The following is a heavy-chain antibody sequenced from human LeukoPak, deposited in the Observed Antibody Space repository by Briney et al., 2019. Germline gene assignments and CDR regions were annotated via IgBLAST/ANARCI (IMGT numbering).Heavy chain of an antibody. J-gene: IGHJ5*02. Sequence: ASETLSLTCAVYGGSFSGYYWSWIRQPPGKGLEWIGEINHSGSTNYNPSLKSRVTISVDTSKNQFSLKLSSVTAADTAVYYCARGSTSPPLFYSRLLGGRYNWFDPWGQGTLVTVSS. CDR1: GGSFSGYY. CDR3: ARGSTSPPLFYSRLLGGRYNWFDP. CDR2: INHSGST. D-gene: IGHD2-2*01. V-gene: IGHV4-34*01.